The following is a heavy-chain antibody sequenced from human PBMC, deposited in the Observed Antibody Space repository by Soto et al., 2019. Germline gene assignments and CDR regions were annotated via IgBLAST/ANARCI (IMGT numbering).Heavy chain of an antibody. D-gene: IGHD2-21*02. V-gene: IGHV4-30-4*01. Sequence: QVQLQQSDPGLVKPSQTLSLTCTVSGDSISSDYYHWTWIRQSPGKGLELIGYIHHSGSILYNPSLNSRVSISGDKSKNQFSLHLSSVTAADTAVYFCAREDAGGDSLYVCCKVTTVT. J-gene: IGHJ6*03. CDR3: AREDAGGDSLYV. CDR1: GDSISSDYYH. CDR2: IHHSGSI.